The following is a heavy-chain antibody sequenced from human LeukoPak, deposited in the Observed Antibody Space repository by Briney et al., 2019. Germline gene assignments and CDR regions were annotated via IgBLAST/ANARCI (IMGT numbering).Heavy chain of an antibody. J-gene: IGHJ3*02. V-gene: IGHV3-23*01. CDR1: GFTFSSYA. Sequence: PGGSLRLSCAASGFTFSSYAMSWVRQAPGKGLEWVSAISGSGGSTYYADSVKGRFTISRDNSKNTLYLQMNSLRAEDTAVYYCAKDVSRFREALIDAFDIWGQGTMVTVSS. D-gene: IGHD3-10*01. CDR2: ISGSGGST. CDR3: AKDVSRFREALIDAFDI.